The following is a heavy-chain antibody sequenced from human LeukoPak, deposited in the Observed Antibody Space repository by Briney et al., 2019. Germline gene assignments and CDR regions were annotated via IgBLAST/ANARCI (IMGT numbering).Heavy chain of an antibody. Sequence: GESLRISCKGSGYSFTNYWIAWVRQMPGKGLEWMGLMHPGDSETKYSSSFQGQVTISADKSISTAYLQWTSLKPSDTAIYYCARALYNWRDALDYWGQGTLVTVSS. V-gene: IGHV5-51*01. CDR2: MHPGDSET. J-gene: IGHJ4*02. CDR1: GYSFTNYW. CDR3: ARALYNWRDALDY. D-gene: IGHD1-20*01.